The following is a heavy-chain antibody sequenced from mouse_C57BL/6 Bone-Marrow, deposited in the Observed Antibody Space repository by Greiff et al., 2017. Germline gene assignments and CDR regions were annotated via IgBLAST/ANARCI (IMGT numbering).Heavy chain of an antibody. CDR2: IYPGSGST. J-gene: IGHJ3*01. V-gene: IGHV1-55*01. CDR1: GYTFTSYW. D-gene: IGHD2-10*02. Sequence: QVQLQQPGAELVKPGASVKMSCKASGYTFTSYWITWVKQRPGQGLEWIGDIYPGSGSTNYNQKFKGKATLTVDKSSSTAYMQLSSLTSEDSAVYYCALGRRYGNYPFAYWGQGTLVTVSA. CDR3: ALGRRYGNYPFAY.